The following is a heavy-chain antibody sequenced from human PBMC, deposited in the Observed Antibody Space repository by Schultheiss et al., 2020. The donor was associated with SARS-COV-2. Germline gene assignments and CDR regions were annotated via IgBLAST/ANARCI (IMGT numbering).Heavy chain of an antibody. V-gene: IGHV4-4*07. CDR3: ARVRFSYGMDV. D-gene: IGHD3-3*01. J-gene: IGHJ6*02. CDR2: IYTSGST. Sequence: SETLPLTCTVSGGSISSYYWSWIRQPPGKGLEWIGRIYTSGSTNYNPSLKSRVTISVDTSKNQFSLKLSSVTAADTAVYYCARVRFSYGMDVWGQGTTVTVSS. CDR1: GGSISSYY.